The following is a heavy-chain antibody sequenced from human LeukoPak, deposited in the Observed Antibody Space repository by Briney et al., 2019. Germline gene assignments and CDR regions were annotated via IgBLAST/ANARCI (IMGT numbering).Heavy chain of an antibody. D-gene: IGHD1-26*01. V-gene: IGHV4-38-2*02. Sequence: SETLSLTCTVSGYSISSGYYWGWIRQPPGKGLEWIGSIYHSGSTYYNPSLKSRVTISVDTSKNQFSLKLSSVTAADTAVYYCATPGIVGASGVDYWGQGTLVTVSS. CDR2: IYHSGST. J-gene: IGHJ4*02. CDR1: GYSISSGYY. CDR3: ATPGIVGASGVDY.